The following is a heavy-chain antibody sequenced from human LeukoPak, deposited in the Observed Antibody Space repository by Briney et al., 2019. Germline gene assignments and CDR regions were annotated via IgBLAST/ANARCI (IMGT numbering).Heavy chain of an antibody. CDR1: GYTFTSYA. CDR3: ARGGLITIFGVVTEPHFDY. CDR2: INAGNGNT. J-gene: IGHJ4*02. V-gene: IGHV1-3*01. Sequence: ASVKVSCKASGYTFTSYAMHWVRQAPGQRLEWMGWINAGNGNTKYSLKFQGRVTITRDTSASTAYMELRSLRSDDTAVYYCARGGLITIFGVVTEPHFDYWGQGTLVTVSS. D-gene: IGHD3-3*01.